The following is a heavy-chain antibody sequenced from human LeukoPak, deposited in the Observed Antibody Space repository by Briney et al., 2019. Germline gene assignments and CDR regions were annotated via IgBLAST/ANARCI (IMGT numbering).Heavy chain of an antibody. CDR2: ISYDGSNK. CDR1: GFTFSSYA. V-gene: IGHV3-30-3*01. CDR3: ARALTGGAFDI. D-gene: IGHD3-16*01. J-gene: IGHJ3*02. Sequence: GRSLRLSCAASGFTFSSYAMHWLRQAPGKGLEWVAVISYDGSNKYYADSVKGRFTISRDNSKNTLYLQMNSLRAEDTAVYYCARALTGGAFDIWGQGTMVTVSS.